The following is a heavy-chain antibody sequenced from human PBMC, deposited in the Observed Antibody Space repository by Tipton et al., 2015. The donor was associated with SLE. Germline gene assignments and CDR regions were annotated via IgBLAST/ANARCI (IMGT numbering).Heavy chain of an antibody. CDR3: ARDLPGVTTGQFDY. CDR2: IHTSGNI. D-gene: IGHD4-11*01. Sequence: TLSLTCTVSGDSIVSYYWSWFRQPAGKGLEWIGRIHTSGNINYNPSLKSRVTMSLDTSKNQFSLRLSSVTAADTAVYYCARDLPGVTTGQFDYWGQGTLVTVSS. CDR1: GDSIVSYY. J-gene: IGHJ4*02. V-gene: IGHV4-4*07.